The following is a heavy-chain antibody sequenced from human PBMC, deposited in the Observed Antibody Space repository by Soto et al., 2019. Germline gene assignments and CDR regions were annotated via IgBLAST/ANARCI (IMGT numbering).Heavy chain of an antibody. V-gene: IGHV4-59*08. J-gene: IGHJ4*02. CDR1: GGSISSYY. D-gene: IGHD3-9*01. CDR3: ARHVPDDDILTGSIIY. CDR2: IYYSGST. Sequence: SETLSLTCTVSGGSISSYYWSWVRQPPGKGLEWIGYIYYSGSTNYNPSLKSRVTISVDTSKNQFSLKLSSVTAADTAVYYCARHVPDDDILTGSIIYWGQGTLVTVS.